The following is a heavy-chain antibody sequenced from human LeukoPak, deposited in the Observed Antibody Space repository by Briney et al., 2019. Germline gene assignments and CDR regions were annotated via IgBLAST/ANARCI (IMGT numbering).Heavy chain of an antibody. Sequence: GASVKVSCKASGYTFTSYGISWVRQAPGQGLEWMGWISAYNGNTNYAQKLQGRVTMTTDTSTSTAYMELRSLRSDDTAAYYCARDYVGYYYYGMDVWGQGTTVTVSS. CDR2: ISAYNGNT. J-gene: IGHJ6*02. V-gene: IGHV1-18*01. D-gene: IGHD1-26*01. CDR3: ARDYVGYYYYGMDV. CDR1: GYTFTSYG.